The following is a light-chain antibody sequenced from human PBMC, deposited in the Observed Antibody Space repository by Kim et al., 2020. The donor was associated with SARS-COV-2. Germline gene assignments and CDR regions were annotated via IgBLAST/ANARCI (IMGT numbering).Light chain of an antibody. Sequence: QSVLTQPPSASGSPGQSVTISCTGTSSDIGAYNYVSWYQQHPGKAPKVMIYEVTKRPSGVPDRFSGSKSGNTASLTVSGLQAEDEADYYCSSYAGNNNAVFGTGTKVTVL. CDR2: EVT. CDR3: SSYAGNNNAV. J-gene: IGLJ1*01. V-gene: IGLV2-8*01. CDR1: SSDIGAYNY.